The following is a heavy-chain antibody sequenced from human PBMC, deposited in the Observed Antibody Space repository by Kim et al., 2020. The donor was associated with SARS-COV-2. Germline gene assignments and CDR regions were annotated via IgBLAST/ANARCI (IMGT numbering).Heavy chain of an antibody. V-gene: IGHV3-66*01. CDR2: IYTDGST. Sequence: GGSLRLSCAASEFTVNSNYMSWVRQAPGKGLEWVSVIYTDGSTYYADSVKGRFIISRDNSKNTLFIQMNSLRAEDTAVYYWARGGGYDFGDYVDAFDSWGQGTMVTVSS. J-gene: IGHJ3*02. CDR3: ARGGGYDFGDYVDAFDS. CDR1: EFTVNSNY. D-gene: IGHD4-17*01.